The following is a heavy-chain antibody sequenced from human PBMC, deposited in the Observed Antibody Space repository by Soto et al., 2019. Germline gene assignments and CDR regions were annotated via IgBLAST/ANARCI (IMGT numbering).Heavy chain of an antibody. CDR2: ITETGADT. Sequence: EVQLLESGGGLIQPGGSLRLSCAASGFTFGKFVMRWVRQTPGKGLEWVSTITETGADTYYTDSVKGRFTISRDNSKNALYLQMTTLRAEDTAIYYCTKASSDRNHMEVWGPGTTVTVSS. J-gene: IGHJ6*02. CDR3: TKASSDRNHMEV. CDR1: GFTFGKFV. V-gene: IGHV3-23*01.